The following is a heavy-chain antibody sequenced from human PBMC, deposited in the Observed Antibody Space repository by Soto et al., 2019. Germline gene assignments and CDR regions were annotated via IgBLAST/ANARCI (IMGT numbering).Heavy chain of an antibody. CDR3: ASEAAGILHWFDP. CDR1: GGSISSGGYY. V-gene: IGHV4-31*03. CDR2: IYHSGST. J-gene: IGHJ5*02. D-gene: IGHD6-25*01. Sequence: QVQLQESGPGLVKPSQTLSLTCTVSGGSISSGGYYWSWIRQHPGKGLEWIGYIYHSGSTYYNPSLKRRVTXSXDXXKNQFSVKVSSVTAADTAVYYCASEAAGILHWFDPWGQGTLVTVSS.